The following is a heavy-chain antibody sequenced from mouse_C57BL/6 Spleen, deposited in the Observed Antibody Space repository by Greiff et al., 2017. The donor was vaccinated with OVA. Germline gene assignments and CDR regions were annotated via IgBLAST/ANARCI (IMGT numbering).Heavy chain of an antibody. V-gene: IGHV1-47*01. CDR2: FNPYNDDT. J-gene: IGHJ3*01. CDR1: GYTFTTYT. CDR3: AINGYVSPEFAY. D-gene: IGHD2-2*01. Sequence: QVQLQQSGAELVKPGASVKLSCKASGYTFTTYTIAWMQQNHGKSLEWIGNFNPYNDDTKYNEKFKGKATLTVEKSSSTIYLELSRLTSDDSAVYYSAINGYVSPEFAYWGQGTLVTVSA.